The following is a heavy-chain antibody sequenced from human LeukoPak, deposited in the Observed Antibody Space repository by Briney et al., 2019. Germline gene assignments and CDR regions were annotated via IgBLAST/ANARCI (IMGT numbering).Heavy chain of an antibody. CDR3: ARARRDFWGDPFDY. Sequence: GGSLRLSCAASGFSFSSYWMHWVRQAPGKGPVWVSLISNDESTIIYADSVKGRFTISRDNAKNTLYLQMSSLRAEDTAVYYCARARRDFWGDPFDYWGLGTLVTVSS. CDR2: ISNDESTI. V-gene: IGHV3-74*01. CDR1: GFSFSSYW. J-gene: IGHJ4*02. D-gene: IGHD3-3*01.